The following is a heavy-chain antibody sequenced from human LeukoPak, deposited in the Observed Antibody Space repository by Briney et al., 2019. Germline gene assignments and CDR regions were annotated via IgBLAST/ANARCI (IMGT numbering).Heavy chain of an antibody. CDR3: ARDYWWNYDY. D-gene: IGHD1-7*01. J-gene: IGHJ4*02. V-gene: IGHV3-30-3*01. Sequence: PGGSLRLSCAASEFTFSSYAMHWVRQAPGKGLEWVAVISKDGSDKYYPGSVRGRFTISRDNSKNTIYLQMDSLRAEDTAIYYCARDYWWNYDYWGQGTLVTVSS. CDR1: EFTFSSYA. CDR2: ISKDGSDK.